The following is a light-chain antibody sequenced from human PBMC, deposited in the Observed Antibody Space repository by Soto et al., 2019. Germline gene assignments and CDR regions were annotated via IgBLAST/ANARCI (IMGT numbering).Light chain of an antibody. CDR2: EVS. CDR1: SSDVDAYNY. V-gene: IGLV2-14*01. CDR3: SSKRTTASLV. Sequence: QSVLTQPASVSGSPGQTITISCTGTSSDVDAYNYVSWCQQHPGKAPKLMIYEVSNRPSGVSDRFSGSKSGNTASLTISGLQAADEADYYCSSKRTTASLVFGTGTKVTVL. J-gene: IGLJ1*01.